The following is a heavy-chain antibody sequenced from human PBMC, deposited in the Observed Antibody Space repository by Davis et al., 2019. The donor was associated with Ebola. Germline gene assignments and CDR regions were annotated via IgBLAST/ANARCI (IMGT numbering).Heavy chain of an antibody. J-gene: IGHJ4*02. CDR1: TSW. D-gene: IGHD4-17*01. Sequence: PGGSLRLSCAPSTSWMSWVRQAPGKGPEWVAKINPDGSQKSYVDSVRGRFTISRDNAKSSLYLQMNSLRAEDTAVYYCVRTTYGAPEYWGQGTLVTVSS. CDR2: INPDGSQK. CDR3: VRTTYGAPEY. V-gene: IGHV3-7*01.